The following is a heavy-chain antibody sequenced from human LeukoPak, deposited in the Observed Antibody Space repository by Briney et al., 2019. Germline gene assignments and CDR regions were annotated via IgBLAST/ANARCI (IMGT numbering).Heavy chain of an antibody. CDR3: ASGPGGILTGYPWGYYFDY. J-gene: IGHJ4*02. CDR1: GFTFSNYN. CDR2: ITSTSSYI. D-gene: IGHD3-9*01. Sequence: GGSLRLSCAASGFTFSNYNMNWVRQAPGKGLEWVSSITSTSSYIYYADSVKGRFTISRDNAKNSLYLQMNSLRAEDTAVYYCASGPGGILTGYPWGYYFDYWGQGTLVTVSS. V-gene: IGHV3-21*01.